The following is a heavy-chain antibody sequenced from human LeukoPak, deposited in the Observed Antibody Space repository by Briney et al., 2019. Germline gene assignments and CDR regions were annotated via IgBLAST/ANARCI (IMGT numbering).Heavy chain of an antibody. Sequence: SGGSLRLSCAASGFTFSSYAMSWVRQAPGKGLEWVSAISGSGGSTYYADSVKGRFTISRDNSKNTLYLQMNSLRAEDTAVYYCAKDKSEQWLVYQYFQHWGQGTLVTASS. J-gene: IGHJ1*01. CDR3: AKDKSEQWLVYQYFQH. D-gene: IGHD6-19*01. V-gene: IGHV3-23*01. CDR1: GFTFSSYA. CDR2: ISGSGGST.